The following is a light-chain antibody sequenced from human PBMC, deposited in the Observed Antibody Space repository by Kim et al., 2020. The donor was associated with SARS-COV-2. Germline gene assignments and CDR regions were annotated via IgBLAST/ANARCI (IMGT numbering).Light chain of an antibody. CDR2: SAS. CDR3: QQFYDYPLT. V-gene: IGKV1-9*01. Sequence: ASVGDRATITCRASQGISSLLAWYQHKPGRAPNLLIFSASTLQSGVPSRFSGSGSGTEFTLTITTLQPEDFATYYCQQFYDYPLTFGQGTRLEIK. J-gene: IGKJ5*01. CDR1: QGISSL.